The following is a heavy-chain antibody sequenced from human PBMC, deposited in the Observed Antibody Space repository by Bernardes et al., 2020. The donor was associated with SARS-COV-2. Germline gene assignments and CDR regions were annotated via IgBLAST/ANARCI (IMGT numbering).Heavy chain of an antibody. CDR1: GFTFSSSG. J-gene: IGHJ6*02. Sequence: GGSLRLSCAASGFTFSSSGMSWVRQAPGKGLEWVSFISGGADTTYYADSVKGRFTISRDNSKNALFLQMDSLRAEDSAVYFCAKDEEIWLGLGPLGLDVWGRGTTVTVSS. V-gene: IGHV3-23*01. D-gene: IGHD6-19*01. CDR2: ISGGADTT. CDR3: AKDEEIWLGLGPLGLDV.